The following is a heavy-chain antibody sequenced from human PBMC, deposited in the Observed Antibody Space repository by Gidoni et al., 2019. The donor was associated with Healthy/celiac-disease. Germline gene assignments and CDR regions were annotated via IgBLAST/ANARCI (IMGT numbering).Heavy chain of an antibody. CDR3: AKGVPLDYYDSSGDAFDI. D-gene: IGHD3-22*01. CDR1: GFAFSSYG. V-gene: IGHV3-30*18. CDR2: ISYDGSNK. Sequence: QVQLVESGGGVVQPGRSLRLSCAASGFAFSSYGLHWVRQAPGKGLEWVAVISYDGSNKYYADSVKGRFTISRDNSKNTLYLQMNSLRAEDTAVYYCAKGVPLDYYDSSGDAFDIWGQGTMVTVSS. J-gene: IGHJ3*02.